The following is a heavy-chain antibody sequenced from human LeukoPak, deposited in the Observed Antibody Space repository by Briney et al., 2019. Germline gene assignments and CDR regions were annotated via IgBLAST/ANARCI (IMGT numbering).Heavy chain of an antibody. Sequence: PSETLSLTCTVSGGSISSSSYYWGRIRQPPGKGLEWIGSIYYSGSTYYNPSLKSRVTISVDTSKNQFSLKLSSVTAADTAVYYCARQYYYDSSGYYSHNWFDPWGQGTLVTVSS. J-gene: IGHJ5*02. CDR2: IYYSGST. CDR3: ARQYYYDSSGYYSHNWFDP. CDR1: GGSISSSSYY. V-gene: IGHV4-39*01. D-gene: IGHD3-22*01.